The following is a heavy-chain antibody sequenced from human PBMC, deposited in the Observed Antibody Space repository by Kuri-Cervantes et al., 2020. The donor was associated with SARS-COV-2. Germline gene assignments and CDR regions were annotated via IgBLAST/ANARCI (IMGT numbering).Heavy chain of an antibody. CDR1: GFSLSTSGVG. V-gene: IGHV2-5*05. Sequence: SGPTLVKPTRTLTLTCTFSGFSLSTSGVGVGWIRRPPGKALEWLALIYWDDDKRYGPSLKSRLTITKDTSKNQVVLTMTNMDPVDTATYYCVRIRAATVIADYWGQGTLVTVSS. D-gene: IGHD4-11*01. CDR2: IYWDDDK. CDR3: VRIRAATVIADY. J-gene: IGHJ4*02.